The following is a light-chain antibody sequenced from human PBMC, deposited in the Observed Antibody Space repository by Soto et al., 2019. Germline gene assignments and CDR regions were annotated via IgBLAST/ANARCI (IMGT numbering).Light chain of an antibody. V-gene: IGLV7-46*01. J-gene: IGLJ3*02. Sequence: QAVVTQEPSLTVSPGGTVTLTCGSSTGAVTSGHYPYWFQQKPGQAPKALIYDTNNRHSWTPARFSGSLLGGKAALTLSGAQPEDEADYSCFLSYSGALDWVFGGGTKLTVL. CDR3: FLSYSGALDWV. CDR1: TGAVTSGHY. CDR2: DTN.